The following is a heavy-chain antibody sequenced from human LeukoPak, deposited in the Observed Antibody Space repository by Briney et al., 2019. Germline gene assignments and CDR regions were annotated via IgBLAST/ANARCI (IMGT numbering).Heavy chain of an antibody. D-gene: IGHD2-15*01. Sequence: ASVKVSCKASGYAFSNYAMNWVRQAPEQGLEWMGWINTNTGNPTYAQDFTGRFVFSSDTSVSTAYLQISSLKAEDTAVYYCARNGLYCSGGSCWFDPWGQGTLLTVSS. J-gene: IGHJ5*02. CDR2: INTNTGNP. CDR3: ARNGLYCSGGSCWFDP. CDR1: GYAFSNYA. V-gene: IGHV7-4-1*02.